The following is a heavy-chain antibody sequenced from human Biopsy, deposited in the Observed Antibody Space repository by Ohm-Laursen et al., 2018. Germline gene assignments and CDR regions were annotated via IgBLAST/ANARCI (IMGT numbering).Heavy chain of an antibody. CDR1: GFTFSSYG. V-gene: IGHV3-33*01. CDR2: IWYDGSNK. D-gene: IGHD3-10*01. CDR3: ARDRYYGPANYFGYYNMDV. Sequence: SLRLSCAATGFTFSSYGMHWVRQAPGKGLEWVAVIWYDGSNKYYADSVKGRFTISRDNSKNTLFLQMNNLRAEDTAVYYCARDRYYGPANYFGYYNMDVWGQGTTVTVSS. J-gene: IGHJ6*02.